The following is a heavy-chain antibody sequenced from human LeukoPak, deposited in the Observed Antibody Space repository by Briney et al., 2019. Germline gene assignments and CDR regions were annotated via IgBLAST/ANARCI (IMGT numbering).Heavy chain of an antibody. V-gene: IGHV4-31*03. D-gene: IGHD4-23*01. Sequence: PSETLSLTCTVSGGSISSGGYYWSWIRQHPGKGLEWIGYIYYSGSTYYNPSLKSRVTISVDTSKNQFSLKLSSVTAADTAVYYCARGYGDNSGAFDIWGQGTMVTVSS. CDR1: GGSISSGGYY. J-gene: IGHJ3*02. CDR3: ARGYGDNSGAFDI. CDR2: IYYSGST.